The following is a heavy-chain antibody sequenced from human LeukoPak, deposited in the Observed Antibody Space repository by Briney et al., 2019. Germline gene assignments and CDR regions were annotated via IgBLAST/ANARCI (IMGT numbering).Heavy chain of an antibody. V-gene: IGHV3-53*01. J-gene: IGHJ4*02. Sequence: PSETLSLTCTVSGGSISSYYWSWVRQAPGKGLEWVSVIYSGGSTYYADSVKGRFTISRDNSKNTLYLQMNSLRAEDTAVYYCAREGYCGGDCHPGPFDYWGQGTLVTVSS. CDR2: IYSGGST. D-gene: IGHD2-21*01. CDR1: GGSISSYY. CDR3: AREGYCGGDCHPGPFDY.